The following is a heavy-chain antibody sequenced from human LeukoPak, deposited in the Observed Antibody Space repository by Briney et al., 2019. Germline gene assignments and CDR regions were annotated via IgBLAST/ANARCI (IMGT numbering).Heavy chain of an antibody. V-gene: IGHV3-21*01. CDR3: AREGGDATDY. D-gene: IGHD3-16*01. J-gene: IGHJ4*02. Sequence: TGGSLRLSCAASGFTFSSYSMNWVRQAPGKGLEWVSSISSSSSYIYYADSVKGRFTISRDNAKNSLYLQMNSLRAEDTAVYYYAREGGDATDYWGQGTLVTVSS. CDR1: GFTFSSYS. CDR2: ISSSSSYI.